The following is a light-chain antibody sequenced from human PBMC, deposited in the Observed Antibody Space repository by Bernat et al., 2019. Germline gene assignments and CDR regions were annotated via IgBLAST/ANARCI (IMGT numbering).Light chain of an antibody. Sequence: EIVMTQSPATLSVSPGERATLSCRASQSIGGNLAWYQQKPGQAPRLLIYGASTRATGISARFSGSGSGTEFTLTCSSLQSEDFAVYYCQQYNKWPLTFGGGTKVEIK. V-gene: IGKV3-15*01. CDR2: GAS. CDR3: QQYNKWPLT. CDR1: QSIGGN. J-gene: IGKJ4*01.